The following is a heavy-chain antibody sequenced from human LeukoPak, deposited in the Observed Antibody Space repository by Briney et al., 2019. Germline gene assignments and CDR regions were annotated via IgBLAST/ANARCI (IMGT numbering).Heavy chain of an antibody. V-gene: IGHV3-49*03. D-gene: IGHD5-18*01. Sequence: PGRSLRLSCAASGFTFGDYAMSWFRQAPGKGLEWVGFIRSKAYGGTTEYAASVKGRFTISRDDSKSIAYLQMNSLKTEDTAVYYCTRDRYWEGIHLWFLDYWGQGTLVTVSS. CDR2: IRSKAYGGTT. CDR3: TRDRYWEGIHLWFLDY. J-gene: IGHJ4*02. CDR1: GFTFGDYA.